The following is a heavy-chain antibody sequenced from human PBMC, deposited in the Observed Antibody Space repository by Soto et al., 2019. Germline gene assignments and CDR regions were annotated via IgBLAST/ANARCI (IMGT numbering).Heavy chain of an antibody. Sequence: QVQLVQSGAEVKKPGSSVKVSCKASGGTFSSYTISWVRQAPGQGLEWMGRIIPILGIANYAQKFQGRVTITEDKSTSTADMELSSLRSEDTAVYYCARDIGGLKILPLGVFGPWGQGTLVTVSS. CDR2: IIPILGIA. CDR3: ARDIGGLKILPLGVFGP. CDR1: GGTFSSYT. D-gene: IGHD3-9*01. V-gene: IGHV1-69*08. J-gene: IGHJ5*02.